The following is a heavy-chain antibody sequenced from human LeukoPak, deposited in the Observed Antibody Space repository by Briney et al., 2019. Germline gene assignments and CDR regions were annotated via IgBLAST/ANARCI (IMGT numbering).Heavy chain of an antibody. V-gene: IGHV4-59*01. Sequence: PSETLSLTCTVSGGSIRSYYWIWIRQPPGKGLEWIGYIYHSGSTNYNPSLKRRVTMSVDTSKNQFSLKLSSVTAADTAVYYCSSHLSNAFDIWGQGTMVIVSS. CDR3: SSHLSNAFDI. D-gene: IGHD2/OR15-2a*01. J-gene: IGHJ3*02. CDR2: IYHSGST. CDR1: GGSIRSYY.